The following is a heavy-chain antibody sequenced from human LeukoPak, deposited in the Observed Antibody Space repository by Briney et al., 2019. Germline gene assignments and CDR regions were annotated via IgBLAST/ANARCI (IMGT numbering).Heavy chain of an antibody. CDR2: TKNKAHSYTT. D-gene: IGHD6-13*01. V-gene: IGHV3-72*01. CDR1: GFSFSDHY. CDR3: TREIAAARYYYYYYYMDV. Sequence: PGGSLRLSCAASGFSFSDHYMDWARQAPGKGLEWVGQTKNKAHSYTTEYAASVKGRFTISRDDSKSIAYLQMNSLKTEDTAVYYCTREIAAARYYYYYYYMDVWGKGTTVTVSS. J-gene: IGHJ6*03.